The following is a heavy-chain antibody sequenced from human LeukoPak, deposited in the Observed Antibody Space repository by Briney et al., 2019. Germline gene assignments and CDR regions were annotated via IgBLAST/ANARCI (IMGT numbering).Heavy chain of an antibody. CDR2: SIPIFGTA. CDR1: GGTSTSYA. V-gene: IGHV1-69*13. D-gene: IGHD3-22*01. CDR3: ARDSTQYDYDSSGPGDWFDP. J-gene: IGHJ5*02. Sequence: ASVKVSCKASGGTSTSYAISWVRHAPGQGLEWMGGSIPIFGTAHYAQKFQGRVAIIADESTRTASTELSSPGSQAPAVFSCARDSTQYDYDSSGPGDWFDPWGQGTLVTVSS.